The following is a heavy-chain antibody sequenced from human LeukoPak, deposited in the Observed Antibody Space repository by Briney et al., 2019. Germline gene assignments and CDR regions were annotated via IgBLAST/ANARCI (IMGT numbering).Heavy chain of an antibody. CDR3: ARGLFLSGYLDAFDI. D-gene: IGHD3-22*01. J-gene: IGHJ3*02. CDR2: IYNDGRT. V-gene: IGHV3-53*01. Sequence: GVSLRLSCAASGFTVNNKYMTWVRQAPGKGLEWVSLIYNDGRTYYADSVKGRCTISRDNLKNVLYLQMNSLKVEDTALYYCARGLFLSGYLDAFDIWGQGTVVTVSS. CDR1: GFTVNNKY.